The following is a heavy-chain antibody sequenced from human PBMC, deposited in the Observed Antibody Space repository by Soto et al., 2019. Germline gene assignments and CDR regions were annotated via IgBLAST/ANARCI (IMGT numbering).Heavy chain of an antibody. J-gene: IGHJ6*02. D-gene: IGHD3-16*01. CDR2: INHSGST. CDR1: GGSFSGYY. Sequence: ASETLSLTCAVYGGSFSGYYWSWIRQPPGKGLEWIGEINHSGSTNYNPSLKSRVTISVDTSKNQFSLKLSSVTAADTAVYYCALGAAGGMDVWGQGTTVTVSS. V-gene: IGHV4-34*01. CDR3: ALGAAGGMDV.